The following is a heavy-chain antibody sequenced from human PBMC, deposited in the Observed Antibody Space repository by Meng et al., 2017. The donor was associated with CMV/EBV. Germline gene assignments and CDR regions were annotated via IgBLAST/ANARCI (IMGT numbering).Heavy chain of an antibody. CDR3: ARGGERDSSGYRYGMDV. CDR1: GYTFTGYY. Sequence: ASVKVSCKASGYTFTGYYMHWVRQAPGQGLEWMGWINPTSGGTNYAQTFQGRVTMTRDTSISTAYMELSRLRSDDTAVYYCARGGERDSSGYRYGMDVWGQGTTVTVSS. V-gene: IGHV1-2*02. D-gene: IGHD3-22*01. J-gene: IGHJ6*02. CDR2: INPTSGGT.